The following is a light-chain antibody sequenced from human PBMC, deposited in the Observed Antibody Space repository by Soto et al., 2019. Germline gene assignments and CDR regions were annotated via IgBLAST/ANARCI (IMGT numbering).Light chain of an antibody. V-gene: IGKV3-20*01. CDR1: QSVSSRY. CDR2: GAS. CDR3: QQYGRSPPYT. J-gene: IGKJ2*01. Sequence: EIVLTQSPGTLSLSPGERATLSCRASQSVSSRYLAWYQQKPGQAPRLLIYGASSRATDIPDRFSGIGSGTDFTLTISRLEPEDFAMYYCQQYGRSPPYTFGQGTNPQIK.